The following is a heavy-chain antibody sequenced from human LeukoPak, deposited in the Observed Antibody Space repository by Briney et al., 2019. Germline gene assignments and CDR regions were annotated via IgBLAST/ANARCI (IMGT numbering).Heavy chain of an antibody. J-gene: IGHJ3*02. D-gene: IGHD6-19*01. CDR3: ARYSSGWSAYAFDI. CDR2: IYYSGST. Sequence: PSETLSLTCTVSGGSISSSSYYWGWIRQPPGKGLEWIGSIYYSGSTYYNPSLKSRVTISVDTSKNQFSLKLSSVTAADTAVYYCARYSSGWSAYAFDIWGQGTMVTVSS. V-gene: IGHV4-39*07. CDR1: GGSISSSSYY.